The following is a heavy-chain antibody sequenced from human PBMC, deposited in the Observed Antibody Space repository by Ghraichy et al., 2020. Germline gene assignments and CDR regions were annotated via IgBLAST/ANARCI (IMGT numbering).Heavy chain of an antibody. Sequence: SQTLSLTCTVSGGSISNYYWSWIRQPPGKGLEWIGYIYNSGNTDFNPSLKSRVTISADTSKNQISLKLSSVTAADTAVYYCARCVTTGVDWFDPWGQGTLVTVSS. V-gene: IGHV4-59*08. CDR1: GGSISNYY. CDR3: ARCVTTGVDWFDP. CDR2: IYNSGNT. J-gene: IGHJ5*02. D-gene: IGHD2-8*01.